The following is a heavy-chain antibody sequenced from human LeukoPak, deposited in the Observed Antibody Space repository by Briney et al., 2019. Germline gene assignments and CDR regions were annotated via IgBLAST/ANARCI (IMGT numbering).Heavy chain of an antibody. D-gene: IGHD3-10*01. Sequence: SETLSLTCAVYGGSFSGYYWSWIRQPPGKGLEWIGEINHSGSTNYNPSLKSRVTISVDTSKNQFSLKLSSVTAADTAVYYCAREVRGVIVWGQGTLVTVSS. CDR1: GGSFSGYY. V-gene: IGHV4-34*01. CDR2: INHSGST. J-gene: IGHJ4*02. CDR3: AREVRGVIV.